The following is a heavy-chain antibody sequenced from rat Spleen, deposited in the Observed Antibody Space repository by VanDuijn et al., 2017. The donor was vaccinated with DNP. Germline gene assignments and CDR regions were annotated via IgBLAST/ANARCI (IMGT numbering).Heavy chain of an antibody. D-gene: IGHD1-12*01. Sequence: EVQLVESGGGLVQPGRSLKLSCAASGFTFTNYGMAWVRQAPTKGLEWVASISAGGGNIYYRDSVKGRFTISRDNAKSTLYLQMDSLRSEDTATYYCSTLNYYASLSGYFDYWGQGVMVTVSS. V-gene: IGHV5S13*01. CDR2: ISAGGGNI. CDR1: GFTFTNYG. CDR3: STLNYYASLSGYFDY. J-gene: IGHJ2*01.